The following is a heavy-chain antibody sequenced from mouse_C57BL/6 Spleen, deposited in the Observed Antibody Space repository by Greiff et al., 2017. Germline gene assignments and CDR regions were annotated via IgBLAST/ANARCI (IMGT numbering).Heavy chain of an antibody. CDR1: GFTFSSYA. CDR2: ISDGGTYT. CDR3: ARGGLRRGFAY. J-gene: IGHJ3*01. Sequence: DVLLVESGGGLVKPGGSLKLSCAASGFTFSSYAMSWVRQTPEKRLEWVATISDGGTYTYYPDNVKGRFTISRDNAKNNLYLQMSHLKSEDTAMYYCARGGLRRGFAYWGQGTLFTVSA. D-gene: IGHD2-4*01. V-gene: IGHV5-4*01.